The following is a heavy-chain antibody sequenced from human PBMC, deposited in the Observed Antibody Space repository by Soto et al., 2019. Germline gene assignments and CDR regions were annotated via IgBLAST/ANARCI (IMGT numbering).Heavy chain of an antibody. CDR1: GLIFSDYH. Sequence: EVQLVESGGGLVQPGGSLRLSCAASGLIFSDYHMDWVRQAPGKGLEWVGRIRRKANSYTTEYAASVKGRFTISREDSKNSLYLQMHSLKSEDTAVYYCAMLGGWSGGSSGMDVGGQGTTVTVSS. J-gene: IGHJ6*02. CDR2: IRRKANSYTT. D-gene: IGHD3-10*02. CDR3: AMLGGWSGGSSGMDV. V-gene: IGHV3-72*01.